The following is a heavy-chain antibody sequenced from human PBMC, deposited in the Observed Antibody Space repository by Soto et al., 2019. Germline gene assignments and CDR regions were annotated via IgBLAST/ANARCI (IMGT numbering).Heavy chain of an antibody. CDR2: IYYSGST. CDR3: ACLRFSSSWYSFGYCYGMDV. CDR1: GGSISSYY. Sequence: SETLSLTCTVSGGSISSYYWSWIRQPPGKGLEWIGYIYYSGSTNYNPSLKSRVTISVDTSKNQFSLKMSSVTAADTAVYYCACLRFSSSWYSFGYCYGMDVWGQGTTVTVSS. D-gene: IGHD6-13*01. V-gene: IGHV4-59*08. J-gene: IGHJ6*02.